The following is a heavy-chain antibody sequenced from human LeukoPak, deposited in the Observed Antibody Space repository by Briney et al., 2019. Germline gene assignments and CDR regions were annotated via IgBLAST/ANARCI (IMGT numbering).Heavy chain of an antibody. CDR3: AGGYSYGYFDY. J-gene: IGHJ4*02. CDR1: GGSISSSGYY. V-gene: IGHV4-39*07. Sequence: SETLSLTCTVSGGSISSSGYYWGWIRQPPGKGLEWIGSIYYSGSTYYNPSLKSRVTISVDTSKNQFSLKLSSVTAADTAVYYCAGGYSYGYFDYWGQGTLVTVSS. CDR2: IYYSGST. D-gene: IGHD5-18*01.